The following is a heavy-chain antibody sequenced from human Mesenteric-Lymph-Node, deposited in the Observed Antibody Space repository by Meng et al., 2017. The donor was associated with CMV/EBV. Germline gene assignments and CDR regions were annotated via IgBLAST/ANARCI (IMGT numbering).Heavy chain of an antibody. CDR3: ARDEPPYY. V-gene: IGHV4-39*07. D-gene: IGHD1-14*01. CDR1: GGSISSSSYY. J-gene: IGHJ4*02. CDR2: IYYSGST. Sequence: SETLSLTCTVSGGSISSSSYYWGWIRQPPGKGLEWIGSIYYSGSTYYNPSLKSRVTMSVETSKNQLSLKLSSVTAADTAIYYCARDEPPYYWGQGTLVTVSS.